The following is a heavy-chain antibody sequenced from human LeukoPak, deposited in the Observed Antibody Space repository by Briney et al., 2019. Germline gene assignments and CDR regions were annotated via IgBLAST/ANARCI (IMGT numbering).Heavy chain of an antibody. D-gene: IGHD5-18*01. Sequence: PSETLSLTCTVAGGSISGYYWSWIRQPPGKGLEWIGYISYSGSTNYNPSLKSRVTISVETSKNQFSLKLSPVTAADTAVYYCARSVTSYGYYFDYWGQGTLVTVSS. CDR2: ISYSGST. CDR3: ARSVTSYGYYFDY. J-gene: IGHJ4*02. V-gene: IGHV4-59*12. CDR1: GGSISGYY.